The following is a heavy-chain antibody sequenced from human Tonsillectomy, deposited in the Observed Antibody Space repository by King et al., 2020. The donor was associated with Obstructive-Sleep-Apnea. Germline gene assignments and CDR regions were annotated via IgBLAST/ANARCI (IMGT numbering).Heavy chain of an antibody. V-gene: IGHV3-15*01. Sequence: DVQLVESGGGLVKPGGSLRLSCAASGFTFSNAWMSWVRQAPGKGLEWVGRIKSKTDGGTTDYAAPVKGRFTISRDDSKNTLYLQMNSLKTEDTAVYYCTTDMYYYDSSGYYESFDYWGQGTLVTVSS. CDR1: GFTFSNAW. J-gene: IGHJ4*02. CDR2: IKSKTDGGTT. CDR3: TTDMYYYDSSGYYESFDY. D-gene: IGHD3-22*01.